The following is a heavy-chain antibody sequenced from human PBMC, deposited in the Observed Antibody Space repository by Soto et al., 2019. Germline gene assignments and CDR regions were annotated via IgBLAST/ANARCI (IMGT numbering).Heavy chain of an antibody. V-gene: IGHV1-69*12. J-gene: IGHJ6*02. Sequence: QVQLVQSGAEVKEPGSSVKVSCQASGGTFSSYALSWVRQAPGQGLEWMGGIIPLFRTPDYAQKFQGRVTITAAESTSTAYMGLTSLRSEDTAIYYCARDNGRPQLGGNYYYITDVWGQGTTITVSS. D-gene: IGHD3-3*02. CDR3: ARDNGRPQLGGNYYYITDV. CDR2: IIPLFRTP. CDR1: GGTFSSYA.